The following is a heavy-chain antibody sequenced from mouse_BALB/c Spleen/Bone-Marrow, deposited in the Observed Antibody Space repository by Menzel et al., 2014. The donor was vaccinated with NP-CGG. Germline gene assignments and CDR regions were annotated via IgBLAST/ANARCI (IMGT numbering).Heavy chain of an antibody. CDR3: TRTYDYDEGGFDY. D-gene: IGHD2-4*01. CDR1: GYTFTSYW. Sequence: QQSGAELVMPGASMTLSCKASGYTFTSYWINWVKQRPGQGLEWIGNIYPSDSYTNYNQKFKDKATLTVDKSSSTAYMQLSSPTAEDSAVYYCTRTYDYDEGGFDYWGQGTTLTVSS. V-gene: IGHV1-69*01. CDR2: IYPSDSYT. J-gene: IGHJ2*01.